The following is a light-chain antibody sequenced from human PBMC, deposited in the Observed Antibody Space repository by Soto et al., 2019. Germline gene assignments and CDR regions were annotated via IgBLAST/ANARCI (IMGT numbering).Light chain of an antibody. CDR3: QQVNHFPQST. Sequence: DVQLTQSPSFLSASVGDRVTITCRASQDISSYLAWYQQKPGKAPKLLIYVASTLQGGVPSRFSGSGSGTEFTLTISSLQPEDFETYYCQQVNHFPQSTFGGGTEVQIK. V-gene: IGKV1-9*01. CDR2: VAS. CDR1: QDISSY. J-gene: IGKJ4*01.